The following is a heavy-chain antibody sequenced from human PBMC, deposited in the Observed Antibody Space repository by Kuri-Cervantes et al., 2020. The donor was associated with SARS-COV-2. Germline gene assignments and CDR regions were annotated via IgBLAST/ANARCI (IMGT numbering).Heavy chain of an antibody. CDR1: GFTFSSYS. D-gene: IGHD4-11*01. J-gene: IGHJ4*02. Sequence: GESLKISCAASGFTFSSYSMNWVRQAPGKGLEWVSSISSSSSYIYYADSVKGRFTISRDNAKNSLYLQMNSLRAEDTAKYYCAKGDYRATLAFFDSWGQGTMVTVSS. CDR3: AKGDYRATLAFFDS. V-gene: IGHV3-21*04. CDR2: ISSSSSYI.